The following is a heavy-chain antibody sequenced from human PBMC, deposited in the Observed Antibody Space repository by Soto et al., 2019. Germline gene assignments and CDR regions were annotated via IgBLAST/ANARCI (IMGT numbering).Heavy chain of an antibody. CDR1: GFIFSGYA. CDR3: AKETNAYEINF. J-gene: IGHJ4*02. CDR2: ISYDGNTQ. D-gene: IGHD3-9*01. V-gene: IGHV3-30-3*01. Sequence: QVQLVESGGGVVQPGRSLRLSCAASGFIFSGYAMHWVRQAPGKGLEWVAVISYDGNTQYYADSVKGRFTVSRDNSNNMLYVQMNNLRDEDTAMYYCAKETNAYEINFWDQGTLVTVSS.